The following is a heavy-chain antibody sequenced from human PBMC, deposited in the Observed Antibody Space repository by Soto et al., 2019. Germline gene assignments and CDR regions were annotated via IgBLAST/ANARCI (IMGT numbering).Heavy chain of an antibody. V-gene: IGHV1-46*01. J-gene: IGHJ6*02. CDR3: ARGPLDVYKPDPRHYYYYGMEV. CDR1: GYTFSTHY. Sequence: ASVKISCKGSGYTFSTHYMHWVGQAPGQGLEWMGMIKPRGATTSYAQKFQGRVTMNTETSTSTVYMELTSLRSEDTAVYYCARGPLDVYKPDPRHYYYYGMEVWGQRTTVTVSS. CDR2: IKPRGATT. D-gene: IGHD1-1*01.